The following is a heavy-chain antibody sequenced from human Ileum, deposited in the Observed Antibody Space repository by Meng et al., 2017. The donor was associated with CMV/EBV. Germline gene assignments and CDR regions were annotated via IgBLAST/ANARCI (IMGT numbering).Heavy chain of an antibody. CDR3: ARLNYYDSREFDY. Sequence: QVQLQESGPGLVKPSETLSLTCTVSGGSIRNYYWSWIRQPAGKGLEWIGRIYTGGSPNYNPSLYSRVTMSLDTSKNQFSLKLSSVTAADTAVYYCARLNYYDSREFDYWGQGTLVTVSS. D-gene: IGHD3-22*01. CDR1: GGSIRNYY. CDR2: IYTGGSP. J-gene: IGHJ4*02. V-gene: IGHV4-4*07.